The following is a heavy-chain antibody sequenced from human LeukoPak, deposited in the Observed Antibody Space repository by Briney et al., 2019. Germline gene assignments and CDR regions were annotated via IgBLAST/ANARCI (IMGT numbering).Heavy chain of an antibody. D-gene: IGHD6-19*01. CDR2: IYYIGNT. CDR3: ARASEPLAVAGSSFDY. CDR1: GGSISSYY. V-gene: IGHV4-59*01. J-gene: IGHJ4*02. Sequence: SETLSLTCTVSGGSISSYYWSWIRQPPGKGLEWIGYIYYIGNTNYNPSLKSRVTISVDTSKNQFSLKLSSVTAADTAVYYCARASEPLAVAGSSFDYWGQGTLVTVSS.